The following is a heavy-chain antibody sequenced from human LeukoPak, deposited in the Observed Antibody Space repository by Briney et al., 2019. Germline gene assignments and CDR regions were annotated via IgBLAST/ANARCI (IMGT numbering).Heavy chain of an antibody. D-gene: IGHD3-22*01. J-gene: IGHJ4*02. CDR3: ASNGYDSSGYYSD. Sequence: SETLSLTCTVSGGSISSSSYYWGWIRQPPGKGLEWIGSIYYSGSTYYNPSLKSRVTISVDTSKNQFSLKLSSVPAADTAVYYCASNGYDSSGYYSDWGQGTLVTVSS. V-gene: IGHV4-39*01. CDR1: GGSISSSSYY. CDR2: IYYSGST.